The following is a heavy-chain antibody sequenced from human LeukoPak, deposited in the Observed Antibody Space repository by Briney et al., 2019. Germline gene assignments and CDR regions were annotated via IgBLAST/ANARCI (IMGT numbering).Heavy chain of an antibody. D-gene: IGHD4-17*01. V-gene: IGHV4-30-4*01. CDR3: ARGTTVTTDFDY. CDR2: IYYSGST. CDR1: GGSISSGDYY. Sequence: SETLSLTCTVSGGSISSGDYYWSWIRQPPGKGLEWIGYIYYSGSTYYNPSLKSRVTISVDTSKNQFSLKLSSVTAADTAVYYCARGTTVTTDFDYWGQGTLATVSS. J-gene: IGHJ4*02.